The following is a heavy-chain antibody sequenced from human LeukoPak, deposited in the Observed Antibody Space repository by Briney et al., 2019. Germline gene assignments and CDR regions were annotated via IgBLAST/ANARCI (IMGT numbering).Heavy chain of an antibody. J-gene: IGHJ6*03. D-gene: IGHD3-3*01. CDR1: GGSISSGYYY. CDR3: ARAEWLSCPYYMDV. Sequence: SQTLSLTCTVSGGSISSGYYYWSWIRQPPGKGLEWIGYIYYSGSTYYHPSLKSRVTISVGTSKNQFSLKLSSVTAADTAVYYCARAEWLSCPYYMDVWGKGTTVTVSS. CDR2: IYYSGST. V-gene: IGHV4-30-4*08.